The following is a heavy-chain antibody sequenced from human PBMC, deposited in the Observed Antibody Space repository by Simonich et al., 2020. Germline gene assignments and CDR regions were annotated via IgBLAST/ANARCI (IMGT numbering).Heavy chain of an antibody. V-gene: IGHV1-2*02. CDR2: SNPNSGGT. D-gene: IGHD7-27*01. CDR3: ARGPRWTGDDAFDI. CDR1: GYTFTGYY. J-gene: IGHJ3*02. Sequence: QVQLVQSGAEVKKPGASVKVSCKASGYTFTGYYMNWVRQAPGQGLECMGESNPNSGGTNYEQKCQGRVTMTRDTSISTAYMELSRLRSDDTAVYYCARGPRWTGDDAFDIWGQGTMVTVSS.